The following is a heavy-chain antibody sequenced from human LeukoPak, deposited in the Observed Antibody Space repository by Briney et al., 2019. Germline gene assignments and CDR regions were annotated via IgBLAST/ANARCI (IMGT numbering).Heavy chain of an antibody. CDR3: AKGGITIFGMAFDI. CDR2: ISWNSGSI. V-gene: IGHV3-9*03. Sequence: GGSLRLSCAASGFTFDDYAMHWVRQAPGKGLEWVSGISWNSGSIGYADSVKGRFTISRDNAKNSLYLQMSSLRAEDMALYYCAKGGITIFGMAFDIWGQGTMVTVSS. D-gene: IGHD3-3*01. CDR1: GFTFDDYA. J-gene: IGHJ3*02.